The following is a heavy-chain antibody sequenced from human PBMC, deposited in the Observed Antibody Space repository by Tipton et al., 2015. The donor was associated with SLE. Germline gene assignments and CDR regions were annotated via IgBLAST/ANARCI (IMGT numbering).Heavy chain of an antibody. CDR3: ARDGGAGADSDFYYLDV. CDR1: GGSFNSYY. CDR2: INQSGST. J-gene: IGHJ6*03. D-gene: IGHD6-13*01. V-gene: IGHV4-34*01. Sequence: TLSLTCAVSGGSFNSYYGSWVRQAPGKGLEWIGEINQSGSTKYNPSLKSRLTITIDTSKTQLSLKLSSVTAADTAVYYCARDGGAGADSDFYYLDVWGKGTTVTVSS.